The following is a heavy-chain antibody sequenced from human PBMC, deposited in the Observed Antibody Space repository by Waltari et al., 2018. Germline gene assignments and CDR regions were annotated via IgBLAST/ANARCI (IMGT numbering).Heavy chain of an antibody. CDR1: GYSFTSYW. CDR2: IYPGDSDT. CDR3: ARQVRGPHDAFDI. J-gene: IGHJ3*02. Sequence: EVQLVQSGAEVKKPGESLKISCRGSGYSFTSYWNGWVSQMPGKGLEWMGIIYPGDSDTRYSPSFQGQVTISADKSISTAYLQWSSLKASDTAMYYCARQVRGPHDAFDIWGQGTMVTVSS. V-gene: IGHV5-51*01.